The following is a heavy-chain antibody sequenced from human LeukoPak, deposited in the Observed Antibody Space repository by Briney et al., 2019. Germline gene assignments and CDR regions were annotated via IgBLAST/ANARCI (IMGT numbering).Heavy chain of an antibody. D-gene: IGHD3-10*01. CDR2: IYYSGST. J-gene: IGHJ4*02. Sequence: SETLSLTCAVSGGSISSNSYYWGWLRQPPGTGLEWLGSIYYSGSTYYSPSLKSRVTISVDKSKSQFSLKLSSVTAADTAVYYCASLMVRGAPFDYWGQGSLVTVSS. CDR3: ASLMVRGAPFDY. V-gene: IGHV4-39*07. CDR1: GGSISSNSYY.